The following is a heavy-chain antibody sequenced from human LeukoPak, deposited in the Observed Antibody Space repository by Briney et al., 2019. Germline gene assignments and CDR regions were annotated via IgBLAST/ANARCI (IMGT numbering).Heavy chain of an antibody. V-gene: IGHV4-39*01. CDR2: IYYSGST. J-gene: IGHJ4*02. Sequence: PSETLSLTCTISGGSISSSSYYWGWIRQPPGKGLEWIGSIYYSGSTYYNPSLKSRVTISVDTSKNQFSLKLSSVTAADTAVYYCARGVLKYGDYPEALDYWGQGSLVTVSS. D-gene: IGHD4-17*01. CDR1: GGSISSSSYY. CDR3: ARGVLKYGDYPEALDY.